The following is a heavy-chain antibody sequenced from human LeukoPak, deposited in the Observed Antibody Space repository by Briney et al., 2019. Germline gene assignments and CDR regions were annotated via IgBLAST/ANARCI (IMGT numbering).Heavy chain of an antibody. J-gene: IGHJ4*02. D-gene: IGHD1-26*01. Sequence: GGSLRLSCAASGFTFSNYWMTWVRQAPGKGLEWVANIKQDGSETYYVDSVKGRFTISRDNAKNSLYLQMNSLRAEDTAVYFCTSGSYFSWGQGTLVTVSS. CDR3: TSGSYFS. CDR2: IKQDGSET. CDR1: GFTFSNYW. V-gene: IGHV3-7*01.